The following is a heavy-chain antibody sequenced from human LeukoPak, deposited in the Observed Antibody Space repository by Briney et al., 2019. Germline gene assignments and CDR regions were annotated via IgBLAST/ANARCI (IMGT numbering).Heavy chain of an antibody. CDR2: IYYSGGT. CDR1: GGSINSYY. J-gene: IGHJ4*02. CDR3: ARGKRYFDY. Sequence: SETLSLTCTVSGGSINSYYWGWVRQPPGKGLEWIGYIYYSGGTNYNPSLKSRVTISVDTSKNQFSLKLTSVTAADTAVYYCARGKRYFDYWGQGTLVTVSS. D-gene: IGHD5-24*01. V-gene: IGHV4-59*01.